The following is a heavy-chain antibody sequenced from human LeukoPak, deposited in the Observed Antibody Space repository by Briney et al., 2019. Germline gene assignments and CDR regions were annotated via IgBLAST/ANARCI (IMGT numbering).Heavy chain of an antibody. CDR2: IYPGDSDT. CDR3: ARQGVAGKYYYYYMDV. CDR1: GYSFTSYW. V-gene: IGHV5-51*01. J-gene: IGHJ6*03. Sequence: GESLKISCKGSGYSFTSYWIGWVRQMPGKGLEWMGIIYPGDSDTRYSPSFQGQVTISADKSINTAYLEWSSLKASDTAIYYCARQGVAGKYYYYYMDVWGKGTTVTVSS. D-gene: IGHD6-19*01.